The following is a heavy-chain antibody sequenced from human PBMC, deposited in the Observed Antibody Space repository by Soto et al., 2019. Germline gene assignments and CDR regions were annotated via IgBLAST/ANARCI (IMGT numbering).Heavy chain of an antibody. Sequence: SETLSLTCAVSCGSISSGGYSWSWIRQPPGKGLEWIGYIYHSGSTYYNPSLKSRVTISVDRSKNQFSLKLSSVTAADTAVYYCASGRRDVVVVAATISYYYYGMDVWGQGTTVTVSS. D-gene: IGHD2-15*01. CDR2: IYHSGST. CDR3: ASGRRDVVVVAATISYYYYGMDV. CDR1: CGSISSGGYS. V-gene: IGHV4-30-2*01. J-gene: IGHJ6*02.